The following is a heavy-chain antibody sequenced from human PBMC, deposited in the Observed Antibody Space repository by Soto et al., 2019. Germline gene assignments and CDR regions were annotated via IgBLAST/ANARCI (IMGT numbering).Heavy chain of an antibody. D-gene: IGHD2-15*01. CDR2: ISGSGDTT. J-gene: IGHJ4*02. V-gene: IGHV3-23*01. CDR3: AKGHPGGSCYSGLDC. CDR1: GFTFSSCA. Sequence: GGSLRLSCAASGFTFSSCAMTWVRQAPGKGLEWVLCISGSGDTTYYADSVKGRFTISRDTSKNTVYLQMNSLRADDTAVYYYAKGHPGGSCYSGLDCWGQGTLVTVSS.